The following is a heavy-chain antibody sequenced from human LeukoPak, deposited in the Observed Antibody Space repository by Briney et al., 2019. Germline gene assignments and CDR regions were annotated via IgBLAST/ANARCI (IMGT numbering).Heavy chain of an antibody. V-gene: IGHV3-48*01. CDR1: GFTFSSYS. J-gene: IGHJ3*02. Sequence: TVGSLRLSCAASGFTFSSYSMNCVRQAPGKGLEWVSYISSSSSTIYYADSVKGRFTISRDNAKNSLYLQMNSLRAEDTAVYYCARDGGSGWYDDAFDIWGQGTMVTVSS. D-gene: IGHD6-19*01. CDR2: ISSSSSTI. CDR3: ARDGGSGWYDDAFDI.